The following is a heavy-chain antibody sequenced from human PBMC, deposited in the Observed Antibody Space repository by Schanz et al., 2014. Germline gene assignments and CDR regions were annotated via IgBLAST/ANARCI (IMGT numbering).Heavy chain of an antibody. CDR3: ARGLGDERWLDLNKAFDI. V-gene: IGHV1-69*09. Sequence: QVQLVQSGAEVRKPGSSVKVSCKASGGTFSSYTINWVRQAPGQGLEWMGRIIPILGITNVAQTYQDRVKVTADKTTSTAYMELSSLRSEDTAVYYCARGLGDERWLDLNKAFDICGQGTIVTVSS. CDR2: IIPILGIT. D-gene: IGHD6-19*01. J-gene: IGHJ3*02. CDR1: GGTFSSYT.